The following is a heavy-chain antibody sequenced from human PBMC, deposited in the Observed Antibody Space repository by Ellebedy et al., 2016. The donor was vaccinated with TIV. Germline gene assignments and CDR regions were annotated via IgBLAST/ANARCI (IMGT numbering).Heavy chain of an antibody. Sequence: GSLRLSCAVYGGSFSGYYWSWIRQPPGKGLEWIGEINLSGRTNYNPSLDKSQVTISVDTSKNQFSLRLSSVTAADTAVYYCAEGRSGWYYFDYWGQGTLVTVSS. V-gene: IGHV4-34*01. CDR2: INLSGRT. J-gene: IGHJ4*02. CDR3: AEGRSGWYYFDY. D-gene: IGHD6-19*01. CDR1: GGSFSGYY.